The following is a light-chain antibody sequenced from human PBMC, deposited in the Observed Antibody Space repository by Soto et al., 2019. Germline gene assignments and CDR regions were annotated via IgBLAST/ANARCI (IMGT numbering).Light chain of an antibody. Sequence: QSALTQPASVSGSRGQSITISCTRTSSDVGGYNYVSWYQQHPGKAPKLMIYEVSNRPSGVSNRFSGSKSGNTASLTISGLQAEDEADYCCSSYTTSSTHWVFGGGTKLTVL. CDR3: SSYTTSSTHWV. CDR1: SSDVGGYNY. V-gene: IGLV2-14*01. J-gene: IGLJ3*02. CDR2: EVS.